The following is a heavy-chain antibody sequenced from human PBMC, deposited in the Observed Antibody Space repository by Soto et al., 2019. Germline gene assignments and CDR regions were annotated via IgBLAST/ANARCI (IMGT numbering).Heavy chain of an antibody. Sequence: TETLSLTCSVSGGSMSEYFWSWIRQSPGKGLEWIGYIYYLGSTDYNPSLKSRVTISVDTSKRQFSLRLTSVTAADTAVYYCARDGYDGSGSPYPAYWGPGTQVTVSS. D-gene: IGHD3-10*01. CDR1: GGSMSEYF. CDR3: ARDGYDGSGSPYPAY. CDR2: IYYLGST. V-gene: IGHV4-59*01. J-gene: IGHJ4*02.